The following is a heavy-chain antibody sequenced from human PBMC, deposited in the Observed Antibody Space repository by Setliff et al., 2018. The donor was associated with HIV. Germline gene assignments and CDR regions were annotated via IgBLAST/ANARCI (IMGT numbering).Heavy chain of an antibody. J-gene: IGHJ4*01. CDR1: GGTFSSYA. D-gene: IGHD6-19*01. CDR3: ARDGLLVAGNRCDY. V-gene: IGHV1-69*05. CDR2: IIPAFGTA. Sequence: SVKVSCKTSGGTFSSYAVSWVRQAPGQGLEWMGGIIPAFGTANYAQKFQGRVTITTDESTSTAYMDLSGLRSEDTAVYFWARDGLLVAGNRCDYWGQGTLVTVSS.